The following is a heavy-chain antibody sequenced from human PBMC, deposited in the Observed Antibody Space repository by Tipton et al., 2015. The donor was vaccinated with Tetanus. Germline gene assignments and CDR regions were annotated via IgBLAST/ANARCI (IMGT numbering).Heavy chain of an antibody. CDR3: ARDGGSYYTDC. CDR1: GFPFSRPF. V-gene: IGHV1-46*01. Sequence: QVQLVQSGAEVKKPGASVKLSCATSGFPFSRPFIHWVRQAPGHGLEWMGLINPSGGGTTYAQKFQGRVTMTRDTSTSTVYMELSSLRSEDTAVYYCARDGGSYYTDCWGQGTLVTVSS. CDR2: INPSGGGT. J-gene: IGHJ4*02. D-gene: IGHD1-26*01.